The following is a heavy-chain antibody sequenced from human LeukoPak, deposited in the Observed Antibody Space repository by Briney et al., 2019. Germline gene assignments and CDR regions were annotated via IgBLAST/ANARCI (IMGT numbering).Heavy chain of an antibody. Sequence: SETLSLTCTVSGGPFSTNSNYWGWIRQPPGKGLEWIGRLYYSGSTYYNPSLKSRVTISVDTSKNQFSLKLSSVTAADTAVYYCARGDGYHAYWGQGTLVTVSS. CDR1: GGPFSTNSNY. CDR3: ARGDGYHAY. V-gene: IGHV4-39*07. D-gene: IGHD5-24*01. J-gene: IGHJ4*02. CDR2: LYYSGST.